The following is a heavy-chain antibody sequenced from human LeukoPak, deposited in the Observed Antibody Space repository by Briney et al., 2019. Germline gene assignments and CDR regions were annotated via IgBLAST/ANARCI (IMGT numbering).Heavy chain of an antibody. CDR2: IYSGGST. D-gene: IGHD1-26*01. V-gene: IGHV3-53*01. Sequence: GGSLRLSCAASGFTVSSNYMSWVRQAPGKGLECVSVIYSGGSTYYADSVKGRFTISRDNSKNTLYLQMNSLRAEDTAVYYCARTELQGIWYFDLWGRGTLVTVSS. J-gene: IGHJ2*01. CDR3: ARTELQGIWYFDL. CDR1: GFTVSSNY.